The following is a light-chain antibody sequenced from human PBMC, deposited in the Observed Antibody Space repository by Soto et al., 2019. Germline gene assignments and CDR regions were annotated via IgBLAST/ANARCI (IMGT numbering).Light chain of an antibody. Sequence: EMVLTQSPGTLSLSPGDRATLSCSASQSVSIYLAWYQQKPGQAPRLLIYDASNRVTGIPARFSGSGSGTDFTHTISSVEPEDVAVYYCQQRVAWLTFGGGNQLEIK. CDR3: QQRVAWLT. V-gene: IGKV3-11*01. CDR2: DAS. CDR1: QSVSIY. J-gene: IGKJ4*01.